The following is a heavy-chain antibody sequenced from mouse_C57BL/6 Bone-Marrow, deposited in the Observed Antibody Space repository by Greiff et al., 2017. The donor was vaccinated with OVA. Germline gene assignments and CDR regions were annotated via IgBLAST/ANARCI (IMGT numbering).Heavy chain of an antibody. Sequence: VQLVESGPGLVQPSQSLSITCTVSGFSLTSYGVHWVRQPPGKGLEWLGVIWSGGSTDYNAAFISRLSISKDNSKSQVFFKMNSLQADDTAIYYCAKFPHYYGSSYPAWFAYWGQGTLVTVSA. CDR1: GFSLTSYG. CDR2: IWSGGST. CDR3: AKFPHYYGSSYPAWFAY. V-gene: IGHV2-4*01. J-gene: IGHJ3*01. D-gene: IGHD1-1*01.